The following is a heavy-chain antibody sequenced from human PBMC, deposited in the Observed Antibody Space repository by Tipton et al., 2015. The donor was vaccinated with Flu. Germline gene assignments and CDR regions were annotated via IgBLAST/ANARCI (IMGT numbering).Heavy chain of an antibody. V-gene: IGHV4-38-2*02. CDR3: ARGIYISSSWYVGRGDPNKNDY. CDR1: GYSISSGYY. CDR2: IYHSGST. Sequence: TLYLTCIASGYSISSGYYWGWIRQPPGKGLEWIGSIYHSGSTYYNPSLKSRVTISVDTSKNQFSLKLSSVTAADTAVYYCARGIYISSSWYVGRGDPNKNDYWGQGTLVTVSS. D-gene: IGHD6-13*01. J-gene: IGHJ4*02.